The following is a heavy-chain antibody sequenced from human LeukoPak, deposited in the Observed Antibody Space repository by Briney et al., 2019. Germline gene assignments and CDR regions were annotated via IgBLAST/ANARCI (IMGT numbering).Heavy chain of an antibody. CDR1: SGSISSYY. CDR3: ARAGYSYGTGYYFDY. Sequence: MASETLSLTCTVSSGSISSYYWSWIRLPPGKGLECIGYIYYTGATYYNPSLKSRATISLDTSKNQFSLKLSSVTAADAAVYYCARAGYSYGTGYYFDYWGQGALVTVSS. J-gene: IGHJ4*02. V-gene: IGHV4-59*01. CDR2: IYYTGAT. D-gene: IGHD5-18*01.